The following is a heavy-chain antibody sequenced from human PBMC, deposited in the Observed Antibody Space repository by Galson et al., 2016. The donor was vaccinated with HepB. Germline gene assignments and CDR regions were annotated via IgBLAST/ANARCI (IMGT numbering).Heavy chain of an antibody. CDR2: MWYDGSKQ. J-gene: IGHJ4*02. D-gene: IGHD1-1*01. Sequence: SLRLSCAASGFMFNIYGMHWVRQAPGKGLEWVAVMWYDGSKQYYADSVKGRFTISRDNSKNTVYLQMNSLKTEDTALYYCAKGDGWDDVGFEYWGQGNLVTVSS. CDR1: GFMFNIYG. CDR3: AKGDGWDDVGFEY. V-gene: IGHV3-33*03.